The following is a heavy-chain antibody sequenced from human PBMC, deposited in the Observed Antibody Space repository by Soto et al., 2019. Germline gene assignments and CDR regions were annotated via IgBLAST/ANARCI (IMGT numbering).Heavy chain of an antibody. CDR1: GFTFSSFA. Sequence: EVQLLESGGGLVQPGGSLRLPCVASGFTFSSFAMTWVRQAPGKGLEWVSAISGSSSHTYYADSVKGRFTISSDNSKKTLYLQMNSLRAEDTAVYYCAKATYSSGWRYYFDYWGQGTLVTVSS. V-gene: IGHV3-23*01. CDR2: ISGSSSHT. J-gene: IGHJ4*02. D-gene: IGHD6-19*01. CDR3: AKATYSSGWRYYFDY.